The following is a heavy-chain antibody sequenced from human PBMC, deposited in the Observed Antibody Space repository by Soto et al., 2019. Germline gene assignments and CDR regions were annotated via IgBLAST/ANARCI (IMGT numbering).Heavy chain of an antibody. V-gene: IGHV1-18*01. Sequence: QVQLVQSGAEVKKPGASVKVSCQASGYTFTSYGLSWVRQAPGRGLEWMGWFRAYNGNTNYAQKLQGRVTMTTDTSTSTAYMELRSLRSDETAMNYCARGLPPEDDWGQGTLVTVSS. CDR1: GYTFTSYG. CDR2: FRAYNGNT. J-gene: IGHJ4*02. CDR3: ARGLPPEDD.